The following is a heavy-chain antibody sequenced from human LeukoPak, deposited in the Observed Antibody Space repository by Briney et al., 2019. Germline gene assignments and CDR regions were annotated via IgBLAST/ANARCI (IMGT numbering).Heavy chain of an antibody. CDR3: ARRERITIFGVVIIGVIDY. D-gene: IGHD3-3*01. CDR1: GYSISSGYY. J-gene: IGHJ4*02. CDR2: IYHSGST. V-gene: IGHV4-38-2*01. Sequence: SETLSLTCAVSGYSISSGYYWGWIRQPPGKGLEWIGSIYHSGSTYYNPSLKSRVTISVDTSKNQFSLKLSSVTAADTAVYYSARRERITIFGVVIIGVIDYWGQGTLVTVSS.